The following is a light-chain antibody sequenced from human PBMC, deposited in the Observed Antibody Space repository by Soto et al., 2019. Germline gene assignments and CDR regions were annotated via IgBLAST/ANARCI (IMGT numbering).Light chain of an antibody. CDR1: QSVRSN. Sequence: EIVMTQSPATLSVSPGERVTLSCRASQSVRSNLAWYQQKPGQAPRLLIYGASSRATGISDRFSGSGSGTDFTLTISRLEPEDFAVYYCHQYDSWTFGQGTKVDIK. J-gene: IGKJ1*01. CDR2: GAS. V-gene: IGKV3D-15*01. CDR3: HQYDSWT.